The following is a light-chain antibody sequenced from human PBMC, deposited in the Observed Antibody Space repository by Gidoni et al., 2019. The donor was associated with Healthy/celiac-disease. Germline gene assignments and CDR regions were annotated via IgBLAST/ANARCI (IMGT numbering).Light chain of an antibody. Sequence: DIQMTQSPSSLSASVGDRVTITGRASQSISIYLNWYQQKPGKAPKLLIYAASSLQSGVPSRFSGSGSGTDFTLTISSLQPEDFATYYCQQSYSTPRTFGQXTKVEIK. J-gene: IGKJ1*01. V-gene: IGKV1-39*01. CDR2: AAS. CDR1: QSISIY. CDR3: QQSYSTPRT.